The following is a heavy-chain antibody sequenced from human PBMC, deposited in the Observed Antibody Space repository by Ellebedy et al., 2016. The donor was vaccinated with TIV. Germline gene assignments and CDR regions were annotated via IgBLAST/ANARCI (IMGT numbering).Heavy chain of an antibody. CDR1: GFTFSSYG. J-gene: IGHJ4*02. D-gene: IGHD3-16*01. Sequence: GGSLRLXCAASGFTFSSYGLHWVRQAPGKGLEWVAVVWYDGTTKYYADSVKGRFTISRDNSKTTLYLQMDSLRAEDTALYYCARESRVLGYWGQGTLVTVSS. CDR3: ARESRVLGY. V-gene: IGHV3-33*08. CDR2: VWYDGTTK.